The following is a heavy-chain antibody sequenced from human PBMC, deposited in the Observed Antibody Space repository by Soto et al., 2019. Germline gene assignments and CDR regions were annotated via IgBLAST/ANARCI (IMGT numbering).Heavy chain of an antibody. D-gene: IGHD5-18*01. CDR1: GGTFSSYA. CDR2: IIPIFGTA. CDR3: ARSDTGMVNFDY. J-gene: IGHJ4*02. Sequence: SVKVSCKASGGTFSSYAISWVRQAPGQGLEWMGGIIPIFGTANYAQKFQGRVTITADKSTSQAYMELSSLRSEDTAVYYCARSDTGMVNFDYWGQGSLVTVSS. V-gene: IGHV1-69*06.